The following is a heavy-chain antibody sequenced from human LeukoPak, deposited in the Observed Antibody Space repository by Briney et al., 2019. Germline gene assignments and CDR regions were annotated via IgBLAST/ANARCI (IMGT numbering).Heavy chain of an antibody. Sequence: SETLSLTCTVSGGSISSSSDYWGWIRQAPGKGLEWIGSIYYHENTYYNSSLKSRVTISVDTSKNQFSLKLSSVTAADTAVYFCARRAYSAAYWKHFDYWGQGTLVTVSS. D-gene: IGHD1-1*01. CDR3: ARRAYSAAYWKHFDY. CDR1: GGSISSSSDY. CDR2: IYYHENT. V-gene: IGHV4-39*01. J-gene: IGHJ4*02.